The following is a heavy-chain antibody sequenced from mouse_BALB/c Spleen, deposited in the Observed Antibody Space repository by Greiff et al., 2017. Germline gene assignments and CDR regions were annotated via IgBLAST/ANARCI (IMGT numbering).Heavy chain of an antibody. J-gene: IGHJ4*01. Sequence: EVKVVESGGGLVKPGGSLKLSCAASGFTFSDYYMYWVRQTPEKRLEWVATISDGGSYTYYPDSVKGRFTISRDNAKNNLYLQMSSLKSEDTAMYYCARAYGNYAMDYWSQGTSVTVSS. D-gene: IGHD2-1*01. V-gene: IGHV5-4*02. CDR2: ISDGGSYT. CDR3: ARAYGNYAMDY. CDR1: GFTFSDYY.